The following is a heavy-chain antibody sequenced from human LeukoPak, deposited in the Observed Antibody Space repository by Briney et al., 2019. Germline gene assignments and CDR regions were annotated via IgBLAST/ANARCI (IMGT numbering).Heavy chain of an antibody. V-gene: IGHV1-24*01. CDR2: FDPEDGET. D-gene: IGHD5-24*01. Sequence: ASVKVSCKVSGYTLTELSMHWVRQAPGKGLEWMGGFDPEDGETIYAQKFQGRVTMSEDTSTDTAYMELSSLRSEDTAVYYCARLSWVKRGLHPYYFYGMDVWGQGTTVTVSS. CDR3: ARLSWVKRGLHPYYFYGMDV. CDR1: GYTLTELS. J-gene: IGHJ6*02.